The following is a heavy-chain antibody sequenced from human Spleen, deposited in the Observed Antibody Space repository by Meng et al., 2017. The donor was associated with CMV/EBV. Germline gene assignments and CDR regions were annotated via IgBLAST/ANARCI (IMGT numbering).Heavy chain of an antibody. D-gene: IGHD2-2*01. CDR1: GFTVSTNY. CDR3: AIGYCSTMKCAGSLDN. CDR2: IYSGGST. J-gene: IGHJ4*02. Sequence: GGSLRLSCAASGFTVSTNYMSWVRQAPGKGLEWVSVIYSGGSTYYVDSVKGRFTVSRDNAKNTLNLQMNSLRVEDTAMYYCAIGYCSTMKCAGSLDNWGQGTLVTVSS. V-gene: IGHV3-53*01.